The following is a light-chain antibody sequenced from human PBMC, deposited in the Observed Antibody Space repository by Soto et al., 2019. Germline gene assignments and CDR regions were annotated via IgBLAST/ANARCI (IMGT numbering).Light chain of an antibody. CDR3: QQYGAP. CDR1: QRVSSNY. CDR2: AAS. V-gene: IGKV3-20*01. J-gene: IGKJ4*01. Sequence: VLTQSPGTLSLSPGERATLSCRASQRVSSNYLAWYQQRPGQAPRLLIYAASKRATGIPDRFSGSGSGTYFTLTISTLEPADFAVYYCQQYGAPFGGGTKVEI.